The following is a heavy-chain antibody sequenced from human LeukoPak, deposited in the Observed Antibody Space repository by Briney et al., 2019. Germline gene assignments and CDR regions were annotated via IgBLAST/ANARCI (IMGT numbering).Heavy chain of an antibody. CDR1: GFTFSNFA. CDR3: AKLPAPAGDYVYFDS. CDR2: ISRTGAYT. Sequence: GGSLRLSCAASGFTFSNFAMSWVRQAPGKGQEWVSTISRTGAYTYYADSVKGRFSISRDNSKNTLYLQMASLRVEDTAIYYCAKLPAPAGDYVYFDSWGQGTLVTVSS. J-gene: IGHJ4*02. D-gene: IGHD3-16*01. V-gene: IGHV3-23*05.